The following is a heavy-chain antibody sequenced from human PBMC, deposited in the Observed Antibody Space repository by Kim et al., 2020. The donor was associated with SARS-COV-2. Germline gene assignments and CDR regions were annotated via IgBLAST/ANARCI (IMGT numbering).Heavy chain of an antibody. Sequence: GGSLRLSCAASGFTFSSYSMNWVRQAPGKGLEWVTSISSSSRYIYYADSVKGRFTISRDNAKNSLYLQMNSLRAEDTAVYYCARGIQLWTLGPTPFDYWGQGTLVTVSS. CDR3: ARGIQLWTLGPTPFDY. CDR1: GFTFSSYS. V-gene: IGHV3-21*01. CDR2: ISSSSRYI. D-gene: IGHD5-18*01. J-gene: IGHJ4*02.